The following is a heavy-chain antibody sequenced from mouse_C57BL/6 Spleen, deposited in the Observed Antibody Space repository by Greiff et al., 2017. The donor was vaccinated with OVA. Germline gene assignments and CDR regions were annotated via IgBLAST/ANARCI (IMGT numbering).Heavy chain of an antibody. J-gene: IGHJ4*01. CDR1: GFNIKDDY. D-gene: IGHD1-1*01. CDR2: IDPENGDT. Sequence: EVQLQQSGAELVRPGASVKLSCTASGFNIKDDYMHWVKQRPEQGLEWIGWIDPENGDTEYASKFQGKATITADTSSNTAYLQLSSLTSEDTAVYYCTTYYYGSSYAIDYWGQGTSVTVSS. CDR3: TTYYYGSSYAIDY. V-gene: IGHV14-4*01.